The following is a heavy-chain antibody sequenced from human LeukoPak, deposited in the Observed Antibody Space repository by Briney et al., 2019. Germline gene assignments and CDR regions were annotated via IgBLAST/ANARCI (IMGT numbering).Heavy chain of an antibody. Sequence: GGSLRLSCAASGFTFSSYSMNWVRQAPGKGLEWVSSISSSSSSYIYYADSVKGRFTISRDNAKNSLYLQINSLRAEDTAVYYCARAPSAGNAFDIWGQGTMVTVSS. D-gene: IGHD4-23*01. V-gene: IGHV3-21*01. CDR3: ARAPSAGNAFDI. J-gene: IGHJ3*02. CDR1: GFTFSSYS. CDR2: ISSSSSSYI.